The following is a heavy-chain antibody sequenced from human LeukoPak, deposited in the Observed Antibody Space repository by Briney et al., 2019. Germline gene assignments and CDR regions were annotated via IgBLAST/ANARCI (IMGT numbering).Heavy chain of an antibody. V-gene: IGHV4-59*01. CDR3: ARESYYDSSGYLLDY. CDR2: IYYSGST. D-gene: IGHD3-22*01. Sequence: SETLSLTCTVSGGSISSYYWSWIRQPPGKGLEWIGYIYYSGSTNYNPSLKSRVTISVDTSKNQFSLKLSSVTAADTAVYYCARESYYDSSGYLLDYWGQGTLVTVSS. CDR1: GGSISSYY. J-gene: IGHJ4*02.